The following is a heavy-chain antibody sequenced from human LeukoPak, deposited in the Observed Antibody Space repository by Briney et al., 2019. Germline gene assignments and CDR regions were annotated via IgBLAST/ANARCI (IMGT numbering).Heavy chain of an antibody. CDR3: AKDLPHRSPYSSGWYDYCYYYGMDV. Sequence: GGSLRLSCAASGFTFSSYGMHWVRQAPGKGLEWVAVISYDGSNKYYADSVKGRFTISRDNSKNTLYLQMNSLRAEDTAVYYCAKDLPHRSPYSSGWYDYCYYYGMDVWGQGTTVTVSS. CDR1: GFTFSSYG. V-gene: IGHV3-30*18. CDR2: ISYDGSNK. J-gene: IGHJ6*02. D-gene: IGHD6-19*01.